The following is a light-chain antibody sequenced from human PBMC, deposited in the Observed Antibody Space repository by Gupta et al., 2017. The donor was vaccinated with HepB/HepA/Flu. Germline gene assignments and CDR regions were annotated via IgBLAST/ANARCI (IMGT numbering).Light chain of an antibody. CDR1: QSVRSY. J-gene: IGKJ5*01. V-gene: IGKV3-11*01. Sequence: EIELTQSPATLSLSPGERATLSCRASQSVRSYLAWYQQKPGQAPRLLIYGASNRATGIPASFSGSGSGTDFTLTISSLEPEDFAVYYCQQRSNWQITFGQGTRLEIK. CDR3: QQRSNWQIT. CDR2: GAS.